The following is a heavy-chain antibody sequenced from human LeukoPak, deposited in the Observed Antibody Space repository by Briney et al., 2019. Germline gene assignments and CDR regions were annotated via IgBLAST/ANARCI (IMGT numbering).Heavy chain of an antibody. D-gene: IGHD3-22*01. V-gene: IGHV3-53*01. Sequence: GGSLRLSCAASGFTFSDYYMSWIRQAPGKGLEWVSVIYSGGSTYYADSMRGRFTISRDNSKNTLYLQMNSLGAEDTAVYYCARVSYYDSSGYYFLSYVDYWGQGTLVTVSS. CDR2: IYSGGST. J-gene: IGHJ4*02. CDR3: ARVSYYDSSGYYFLSYVDY. CDR1: GFTFSDYY.